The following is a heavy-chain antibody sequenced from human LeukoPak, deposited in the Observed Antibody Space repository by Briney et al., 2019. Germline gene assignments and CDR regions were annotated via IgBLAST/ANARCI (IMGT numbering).Heavy chain of an antibody. Sequence: SETLSLTCTVSGGSISSGDYYWSWIRQPPGKGLEWIGYIYYSGSTYYNPSLKSRVTISVDTSKNQFSLKLSSVTAADTAVYYCARITVPGSGPPDFDYWGQGTLVTVSS. D-gene: IGHD2-15*01. CDR3: ARITVPGSGPPDFDY. CDR1: GGSISSGDYY. J-gene: IGHJ4*02. CDR2: IYYSGST. V-gene: IGHV4-30-4*01.